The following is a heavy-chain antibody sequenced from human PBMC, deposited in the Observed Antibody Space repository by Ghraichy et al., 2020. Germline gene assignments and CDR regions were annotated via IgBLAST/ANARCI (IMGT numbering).Heavy chain of an antibody. CDR3: ARDHGDYVYYGMDV. Sequence: GGSLRLSCAASGFTFSSYSMNWVRQAPGKGLEWVSSVSSSSYIYYADSVKGRFTISRGNAKNSLYLQMNSLRVEDTAVYYCARDHGDYVYYGMDVWGQGTTVTVSS. CDR1: GFTFSSYS. CDR2: VSSSSYI. D-gene: IGHD4-17*01. V-gene: IGHV3-21*01. J-gene: IGHJ6*02.